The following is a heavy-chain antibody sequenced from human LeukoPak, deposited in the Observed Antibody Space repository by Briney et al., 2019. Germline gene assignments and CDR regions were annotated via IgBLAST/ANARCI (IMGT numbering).Heavy chain of an antibody. CDR2: IYSAAGT. CDR3: ARRAGAYSHPYDY. V-gene: IGHV3-53*01. CDR1: GFTVSSNS. J-gene: IGHJ4*02. D-gene: IGHD4/OR15-4a*01. Sequence: GGSLRLSCTVSGFTVSSNSMSWVRQAPGKGLEWVSFIYSAAGTHYSDSVKGRFTISIDNSKNALYLQMNSLRAEDTAVYYCARRAGAYSHPYDYWGQGTLVTVSS.